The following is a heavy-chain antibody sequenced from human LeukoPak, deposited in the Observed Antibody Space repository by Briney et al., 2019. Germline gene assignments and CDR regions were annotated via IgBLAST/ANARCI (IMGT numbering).Heavy chain of an antibody. D-gene: IGHD3-10*01. J-gene: IGHJ5*02. CDR3: ARAWFGELWTFDP. V-gene: IGHV4-61*10. CDR2: INHSGST. CDR1: GDSISSGSYY. Sequence: PSETLSLTCTVSGDSISSGSYYWSWIRQPAGKALEWIGEINHSGSTNYNPSLKSRVTISVDTSKNQFSLKLSSVTAADTAVYYCARAWFGELWTFDPWGQGTLVTVSS.